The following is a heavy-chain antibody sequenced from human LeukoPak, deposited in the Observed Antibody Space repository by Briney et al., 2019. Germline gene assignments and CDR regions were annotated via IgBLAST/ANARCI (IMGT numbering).Heavy chain of an antibody. CDR2: IYSGGTT. CDR1: GFTFSRYG. D-gene: IGHD2/OR15-2a*01. J-gene: IGHJ4*02. V-gene: IGHV3-NL1*01. CDR3: ASMRGFYLDY. Sequence: GGSLRLSCAASGFTFSRYGMHWVRQAPGKGLEWVSVIYSGGTTYYADSVKDRFTISRDNSKNTLYLQMNSLRAEDTAVYYCASMRGFYLDYWGQGTLVTVSS.